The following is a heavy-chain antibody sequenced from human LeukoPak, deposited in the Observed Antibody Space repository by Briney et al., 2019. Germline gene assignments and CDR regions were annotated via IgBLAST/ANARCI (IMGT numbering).Heavy chain of an antibody. CDR2: IYYSGST. CDR3: ARVRVAGTESGREYFDY. D-gene: IGHD6-19*01. CDR1: GGSISSYY. Sequence: PSETLSLTCTVSGGSISSYYWSWIRQPPEKGLEWIGYIYYSGSTNYNPSLKSRVTISVDTSKNQFSLKLSSVTAADTAVYYCARVRVAGTESGREYFDYWGQGTLVTVSS. J-gene: IGHJ4*02. V-gene: IGHV4-59*01.